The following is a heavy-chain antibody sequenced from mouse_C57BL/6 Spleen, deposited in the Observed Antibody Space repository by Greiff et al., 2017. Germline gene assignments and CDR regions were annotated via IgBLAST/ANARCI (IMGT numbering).Heavy chain of an antibody. D-gene: IGHD1-1*01. Sequence: VQLKQSGPGMVKPSQSLSLTCTVTGYSITSGYDWHWIRHFPGNKLEWMGYISYSGSTNYNPSLKSRISITHDTSKNHFFLKLNSVTTEDTATYYCARDHIYGFAYWGQGTLVTVSA. CDR2: ISYSGST. CDR3: ARDHIYGFAY. V-gene: IGHV3-1*01. J-gene: IGHJ3*01. CDR1: GYSITSGYD.